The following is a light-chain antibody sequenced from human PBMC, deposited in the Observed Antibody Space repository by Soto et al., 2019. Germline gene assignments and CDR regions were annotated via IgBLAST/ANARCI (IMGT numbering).Light chain of an antibody. CDR3: CSYTSSSTFV. Sequence: QSVLTQPASVSGSPGQSITISCTGTSSDVGGYNYVSWYHQHPGKAPKLMIYEVSNRPSGVSNRFSGSKSGNTASLTISGLQAEDESYYYCCSYTSSSTFVFGTGTKVTVL. CDR2: EVS. V-gene: IGLV2-14*01. J-gene: IGLJ1*01. CDR1: SSDVGGYNY.